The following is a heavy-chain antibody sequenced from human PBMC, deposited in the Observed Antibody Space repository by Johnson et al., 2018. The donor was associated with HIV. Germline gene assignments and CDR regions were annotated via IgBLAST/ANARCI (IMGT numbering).Heavy chain of an antibody. CDR2: ISYDGSNK. Sequence: QVQLVESGGGVVQPGRSLRLSCAASGFTFSSYAMHWVRQAPGKGLEWVAVISYDGSNKYYADSVKGRFTISRDNSKNTMYLQMNSLRSEDTAVYYCAGWGYSSSPLDAFDIWGQGTMVTVSS. CDR3: AGWGYSSSPLDAFDI. V-gene: IGHV3-30-3*01. D-gene: IGHD6-6*01. CDR1: GFTFSSYA. J-gene: IGHJ3*02.